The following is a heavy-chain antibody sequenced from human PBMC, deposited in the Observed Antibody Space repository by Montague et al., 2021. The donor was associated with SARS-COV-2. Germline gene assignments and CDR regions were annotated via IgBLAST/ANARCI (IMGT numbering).Heavy chain of an antibody. D-gene: IGHD3-10*01. Sequence: TLSLTCSVSGGSISTGHHWSWIRQHPMKGLEWIGYIYYSGSTYYNPSFKGRVTISIDTAKNQFSLELTSMTAADTAVYYCARDHGQWFGELWGHGLDVWGQGTTVIVSS. CDR3: ARDHGQWFGELWGHGLDV. CDR2: IYYSGST. CDR1: GGSISTGHH. V-gene: IGHV4-31*03. J-gene: IGHJ6*02.